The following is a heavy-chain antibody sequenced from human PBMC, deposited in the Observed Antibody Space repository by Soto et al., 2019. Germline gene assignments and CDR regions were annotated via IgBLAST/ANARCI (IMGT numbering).Heavy chain of an antibody. CDR2: INHSGST. CDR1: GGSFSGYY. D-gene: IGHD3-10*01. CDR3: ARSITMVRGGNDY. J-gene: IGHJ4*02. V-gene: IGHV4-34*01. Sequence: SETLSLTCAVYGGSFSGYYWSWIRQPPGKGLEWIGEINHSGSTNYNPSLKSRVTISVDTSKNQFSLKLSSVTAADTAVYYCARSITMVRGGNDYWGQGTLVTVSS.